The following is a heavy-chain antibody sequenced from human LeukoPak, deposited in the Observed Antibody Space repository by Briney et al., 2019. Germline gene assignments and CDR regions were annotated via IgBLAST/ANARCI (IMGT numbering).Heavy chain of an antibody. CDR2: IYSGGST. CDR1: GFTVSSNY. V-gene: IGHV3-66*02. J-gene: IGHJ4*02. D-gene: IGHD3-10*01. Sequence: PGGSLRLSCAASGFTVSSNYMSWVRQAPGKVLEWVSVIYSGGSTYYADSVKGRFTISRDNSKNTLYLQLNSLRAEDTAVYYCARDVRVRKTSYYFDYWGQGTLVTVSS. CDR3: ARDVRVRKTSYYFDY.